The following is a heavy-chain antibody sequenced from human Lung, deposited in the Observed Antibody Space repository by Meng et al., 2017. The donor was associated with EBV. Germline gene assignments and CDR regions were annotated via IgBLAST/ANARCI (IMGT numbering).Heavy chain of an antibody. V-gene: IGHV4-31*01. CDR3: ARAVDTGYFDY. CDR1: GGSISSGGHY. J-gene: IGHJ4*02. D-gene: IGHD5-18*01. Sequence: QVQRQESGPGLVKPSQTLSLTCTVSGGSISSGGHYWSWIRQHPGKSLEWIGYIYYSGSTYYNPSLKSLVSISVDTSNNQFSLKLSSVTAADTAVYYCARAVDTGYFDYWGQGTLVTVSS. CDR2: IYYSGST.